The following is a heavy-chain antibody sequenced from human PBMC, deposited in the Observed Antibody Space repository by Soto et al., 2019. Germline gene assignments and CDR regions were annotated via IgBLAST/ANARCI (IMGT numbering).Heavy chain of an antibody. CDR1: GGSISSYY. Sequence: SETLSLTCTVSGGSISSYYWSWIRQPPGKGLEWIGYIYYSGSTNYNPSLKSRVTISVDTSKNQFSLKLSSVTAADTAVYYCDRLSSIWLIFDSWGQGTLATVSS. CDR3: DRLSSIWLIFDS. J-gene: IGHJ4*02. V-gene: IGHV4-59*01. CDR2: IYYSGST. D-gene: IGHD6-13*01.